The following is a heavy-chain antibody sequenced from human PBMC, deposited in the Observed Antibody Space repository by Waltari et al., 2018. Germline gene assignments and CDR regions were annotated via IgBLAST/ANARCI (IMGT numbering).Heavy chain of an antibody. V-gene: IGHV3-7*04. CDR1: GFTFGNYW. Sequence: EVQLVESGGGLVQPGGSLRPSCAASGFTFGNYWMSWVRQAPGKGLEWVANINQDGSTKNSMDSVKGRFTISRDNADNSLYLQLNSLRAEDTAFYYCARVVSRTRQFDPWGQGTLVTVSP. CDR2: INQDGSTK. CDR3: ARVVSRTRQFDP. D-gene: IGHD1-7*01. J-gene: IGHJ5*02.